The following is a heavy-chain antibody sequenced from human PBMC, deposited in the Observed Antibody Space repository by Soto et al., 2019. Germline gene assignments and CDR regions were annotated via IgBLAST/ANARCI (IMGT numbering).Heavy chain of an antibody. CDR3: ATRGTQGRWLEFADY. V-gene: IGHV1-69*01. Sequence: QVQLLQSGAEVKRPGSSVKVSCEASGGTFSSLGFTWVRQAPGQGLEWMGGIIPISGRTTFAQKFQGRVTMPADESTRATYMELTTLTSDDTAMYYCATRGTQGRWLEFADYWGQGTLVTVSS. D-gene: IGHD5-12*01. CDR1: GGTFSSLG. J-gene: IGHJ4*02. CDR2: IIPISGRT.